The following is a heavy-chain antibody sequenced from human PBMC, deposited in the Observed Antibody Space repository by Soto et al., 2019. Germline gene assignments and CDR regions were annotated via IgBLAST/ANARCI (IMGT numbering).Heavy chain of an antibody. CDR3: ARDLYYDSSGYPGGYYYYGMDV. J-gene: IGHJ6*02. CDR2: ISYDGSNK. Sequence: GGSLRLSCAASGFTFSSYAMHWVRQAPGKGLEWVAVISYDGSNKYYADSVKGRFTISRDNSKTTLYLQMNSLRAEDTAVYYCARDLYYDSSGYPGGYYYYGMDVWGQGTTVTVSS. D-gene: IGHD3-22*01. V-gene: IGHV3-30-3*01. CDR1: GFTFSSYA.